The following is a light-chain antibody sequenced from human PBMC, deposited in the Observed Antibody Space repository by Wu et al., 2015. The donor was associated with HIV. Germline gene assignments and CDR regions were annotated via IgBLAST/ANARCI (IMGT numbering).Light chain of an antibody. CDR1: QSIGSH. CDR2: GAS. J-gene: IGKJ1*01. V-gene: IGKV3-15*01. Sequence: EIVMTQSPATLSVSPGERATLSCRASQSIGSHLAWYQHKPGQAPRLLIYGASTRASGIPARFSGSGSGTEFTLTITSMQSEDFAVYYCQQYSNWPPWTFGQGTKVEIK. CDR3: QQYSNWPPWT.